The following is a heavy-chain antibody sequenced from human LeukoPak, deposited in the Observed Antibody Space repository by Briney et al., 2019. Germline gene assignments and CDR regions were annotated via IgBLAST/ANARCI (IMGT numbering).Heavy chain of an antibody. Sequence: ASVKVSCKASGYTFTSYDINWVRQATGQGLEWMGWMNPNSGNTGYAQKFQGRVTTTRNTSISTAYMELSSLRSEDTAVYYCARYYYDSSGLDYWGQGTLVTVSS. CDR3: ARYYYDSSGLDY. J-gene: IGHJ4*02. CDR1: GYTFTSYD. D-gene: IGHD3-22*01. CDR2: MNPNSGNT. V-gene: IGHV1-8*01.